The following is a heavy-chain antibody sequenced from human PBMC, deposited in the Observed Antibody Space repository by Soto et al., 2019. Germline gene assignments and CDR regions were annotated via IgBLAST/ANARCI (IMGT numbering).Heavy chain of an antibody. V-gene: IGHV3-7*01. J-gene: IGHJ4*02. D-gene: IGHD1-26*01. CDR1: GFTFSSYW. CDR3: ARDRRRIVGATMDY. CDR2: IKQDGSEK. Sequence: GGSLRLSRAASGFTFSSYWMSWVRQAPGKGLEWVANIKQDGSEKYYVDSVKGRFTISRDNAKNSLYLQMNSLRAEDTAVYYCARDRRRIVGATMDYWGQGTLVTVSS.